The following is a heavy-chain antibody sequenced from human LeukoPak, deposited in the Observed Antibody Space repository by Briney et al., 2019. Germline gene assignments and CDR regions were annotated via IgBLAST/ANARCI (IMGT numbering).Heavy chain of an antibody. V-gene: IGHV3-23*01. CDR3: AKVITMIVVVISDAFDI. CDR1: GFTFSSYA. Sequence: GGSLRLSCAASGFTFSSYAMSWVRQAPGKGLEWVSAISGSGGSTYYADSVKGRFTISRDNSKNTLYLQMNSLRAEDTAVYYCAKVITMIVVVISDAFDIWGQGTMVTVSS. J-gene: IGHJ3*02. D-gene: IGHD3-22*01. CDR2: ISGSGGST.